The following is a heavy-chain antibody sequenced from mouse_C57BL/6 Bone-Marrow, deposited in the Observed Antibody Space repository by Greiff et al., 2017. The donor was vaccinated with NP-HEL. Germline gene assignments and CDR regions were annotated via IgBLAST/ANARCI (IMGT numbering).Heavy chain of an antibody. D-gene: IGHD2-1*01. Sequence: QVQLQQSGAELARPGASVKMSCKASGYTFTSYTMHWVQQRPGQGLEWIGYINPSSGYTKYNQKFKDKATLTADKSSSTAYMQLSSLKSEDSAVYYCARGGEYGNHYAMDYWGQGTAVTVSA. J-gene: IGHJ4*01. V-gene: IGHV1-4*01. CDR3: ARGGEYGNHYAMDY. CDR2: INPSSGYT. CDR1: GYTFTSYT.